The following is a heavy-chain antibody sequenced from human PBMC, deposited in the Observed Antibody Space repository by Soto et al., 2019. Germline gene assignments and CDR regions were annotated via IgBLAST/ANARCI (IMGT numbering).Heavy chain of an antibody. CDR2: MYKTGST. CDR3: AKGGVVVVILQH. D-gene: IGHD3-22*01. Sequence: PSETLSLTCTVSGGSISGYYWSWIRQPPGKGLEWIGYMYKTGSTVYNPSFKSRVTISVDTSKNQFSLKLNSVTAADTAVYYCAKGGVVVVILQHWGQGTLVTVSS. J-gene: IGHJ1*01. V-gene: IGHV4-59*01. CDR1: GGSISGYY.